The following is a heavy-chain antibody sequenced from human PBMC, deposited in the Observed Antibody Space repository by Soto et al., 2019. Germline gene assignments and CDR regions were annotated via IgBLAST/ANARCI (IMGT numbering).Heavy chain of an antibody. Sequence: SETLSLTCAVYGGSFSGYYWSWIRQPPGKGLEWIGEINHSGSTNYNPSLKSRVTISVDTSKNQFSLKLSSVTAADTAVYYCAVGVLWFGELFTYYYGMDVWGQGTTVTVSS. D-gene: IGHD3-10*01. CDR3: AVGVLWFGELFTYYYGMDV. V-gene: IGHV4-34*01. J-gene: IGHJ6*02. CDR1: GGSFSGYY. CDR2: INHSGST.